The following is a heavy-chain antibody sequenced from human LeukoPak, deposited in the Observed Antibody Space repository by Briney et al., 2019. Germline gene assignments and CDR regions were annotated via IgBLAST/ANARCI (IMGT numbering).Heavy chain of an antibody. CDR2: ISGSGGST. D-gene: IGHD5-12*01. Sequence: GGSLRLSCAASRFTFSSYAMSWVRQAPGKGLEWVSAISGSGGSTYYADSVKGRFTISRDNSKNTLYLQMNSLRAEDTAVYYCAKDLIVATNTAKNDFSYYFDYWGQGTLVTVSS. CDR1: RFTFSSYA. CDR3: AKDLIVATNTAKNDFSYYFDY. V-gene: IGHV3-23*01. J-gene: IGHJ4*02.